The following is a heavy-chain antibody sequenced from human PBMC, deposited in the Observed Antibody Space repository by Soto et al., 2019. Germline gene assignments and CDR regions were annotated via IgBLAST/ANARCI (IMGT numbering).Heavy chain of an antibody. Sequence: PGGSLRLSCSASGFTFSSYAMHWVRQAPGKGLEYVSAISSNGGSTYYADSVKGRFTISRDNSKNTLYLQMSSLRAEDTAVYYCVKVKGGYSTSYFDYWGQGTLVTVSS. CDR2: ISSNGGST. D-gene: IGHD3-22*01. J-gene: IGHJ4*02. CDR1: GFTFSSYA. CDR3: VKVKGGYSTSYFDY. V-gene: IGHV3-64D*08.